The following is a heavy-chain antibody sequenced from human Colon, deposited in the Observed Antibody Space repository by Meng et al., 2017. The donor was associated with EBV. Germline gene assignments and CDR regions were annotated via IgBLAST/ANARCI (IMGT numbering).Heavy chain of an antibody. V-gene: IGHV4-34*01. Sequence: QVHLQQWGAGLSKPSXPLSFTCAVSGGSFSDYYWNCLRQPPGKGLEWIGEINYSGNTNYSPSLKSRVTISIDTSKNQFSLKLSSVTAADTAIYYCARRLAALDYWGQGTLVTVSS. CDR2: INYSGNT. D-gene: IGHD6-19*01. CDR1: GGSFSDYY. CDR3: ARRLAALDY. J-gene: IGHJ4*02.